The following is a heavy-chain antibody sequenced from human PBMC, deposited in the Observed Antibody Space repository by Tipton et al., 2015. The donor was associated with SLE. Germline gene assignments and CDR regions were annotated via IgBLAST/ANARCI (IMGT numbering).Heavy chain of an antibody. CDR2: IWYDGSNK. D-gene: IGHD6-19*01. Sequence: SLRLSCAASGIIFSSYGMHWVRQAPGKGLEWVAVIWYDGSNKYYADSVKGRFTISRDNAKNTLYLQMNSLRAEDTAVYYCARDVSGWYNAFDIWGQGTMVTVSS. CDR1: GIIFSSYG. J-gene: IGHJ3*02. CDR3: ARDVSGWYNAFDI. V-gene: IGHV3-33*01.